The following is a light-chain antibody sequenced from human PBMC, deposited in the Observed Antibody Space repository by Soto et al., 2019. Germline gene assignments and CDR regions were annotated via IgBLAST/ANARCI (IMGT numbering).Light chain of an antibody. CDR3: QHYGSSWT. Sequence: EIVLTQSPGTLSLSPWDSATLSCRASQSVSRSYSAWYQQKPGQAPRLRIYGASSTATGIPDRFSGSGSGTYFTLTISRLEPEDFAVYYCQHYGSSWTFGQGTKVDIK. CDR1: QSVSRSY. J-gene: IGKJ1*01. CDR2: GAS. V-gene: IGKV3-20*01.